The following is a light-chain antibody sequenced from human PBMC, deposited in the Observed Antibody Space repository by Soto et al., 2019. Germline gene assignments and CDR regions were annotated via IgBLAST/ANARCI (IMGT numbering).Light chain of an antibody. CDR1: QSVLYSSNNKNY. CDR2: WAS. Sequence: DIVMTQSPDSLAVSLGERATINCKSSQSVLYSSNNKNYLAWYQQKPGQPPKLLIYWASTRESGVPDRFSGSGSGTDFTLTISSLQAEDVAGYNCQQYYSTPSWTFGQGTKVEIK. J-gene: IGKJ1*01. CDR3: QQYYSTPSWT. V-gene: IGKV4-1*01.